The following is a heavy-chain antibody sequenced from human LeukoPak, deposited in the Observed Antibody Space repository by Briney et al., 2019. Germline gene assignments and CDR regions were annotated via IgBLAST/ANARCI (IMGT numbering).Heavy chain of an antibody. CDR3: ARPNITSYYDSRGYDAFDV. V-gene: IGHV5-51*01. Sequence: GESLQISCKGSGYRFNTYGIAWVRQMPEKGRECMGSIYPDDSACSYIPSFKGQVTTSADKPVRAAYLQWSSLKASDTAMYYCARPNITSYYDSRGYDAFDVCGQGTMVTVSS. J-gene: IGHJ3*01. CDR2: IYPDDSAC. CDR1: GYRFNTYG. D-gene: IGHD3-22*01.